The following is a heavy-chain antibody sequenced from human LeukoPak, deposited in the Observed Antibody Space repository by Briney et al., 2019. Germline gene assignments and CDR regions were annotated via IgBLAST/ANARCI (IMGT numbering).Heavy chain of an antibody. CDR1: GGSISSYY. D-gene: IGHD3-10*01. J-gene: IGHJ6*03. V-gene: IGHV4-59*01. Sequence: PSETLSLTCTVSGGSISSYYWSWIRQPPGKGLEWLGYIYYSGSTNYNPSLKSRVTISVDTSKNQFSLKLSSVTAADTAVYYCARDGITMVRGVKKPGYYYMDVWGKGTTVTVSS. CDR2: IYYSGST. CDR3: ARDGITMVRGVKKPGYYYMDV.